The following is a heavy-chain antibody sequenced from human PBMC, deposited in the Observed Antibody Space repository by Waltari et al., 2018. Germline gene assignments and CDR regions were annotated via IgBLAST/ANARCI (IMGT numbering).Heavy chain of an antibody. J-gene: IGHJ6*03. CDR1: GGSISSGDYS. V-gene: IGHV4-30-2*01. CDR2: IYHRGGT. CDR3: ARAIAAAGSDFYYYMDV. D-gene: IGHD6-13*01. Sequence: QLQLQESGSGLVKPSQTLSLTCAVSGGSISSGDYSWSWIRQPPGKGLEWIGSIYHRGGTYYSPSLKSRVIISVDMSKNQFSLRLTSVTAADTAVYYCARAIAAAGSDFYYYMDVWGKGTTVTVSS.